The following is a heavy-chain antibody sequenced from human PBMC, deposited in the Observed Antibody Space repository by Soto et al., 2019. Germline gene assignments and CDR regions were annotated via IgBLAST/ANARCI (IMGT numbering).Heavy chain of an antibody. CDR2: VKHDGSER. CDR3: AREAY. Sequence: ELQMVESGGGLVQPGGSLRLSCSASEFPLSGYWLSWVRKAPGKGLEWGANVKHDGSERYYVDSVKGRFTISRDNAKDSLYLQMNSLRVEDTAVYFCAREAYWGQGTLVTVSS. V-gene: IGHV3-7*05. J-gene: IGHJ4*02. CDR1: EFPLSGYW.